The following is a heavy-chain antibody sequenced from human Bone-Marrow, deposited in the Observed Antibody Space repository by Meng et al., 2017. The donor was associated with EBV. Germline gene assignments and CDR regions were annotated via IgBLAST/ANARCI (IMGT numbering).Heavy chain of an antibody. CDR2: IYYSEST. V-gene: IGHV4-59*01. CDR3: AREYYDSSGYYDY. CDR1: CGSMSSYS. J-gene: IGHJ4*02. D-gene: IGHD3-22*01. Sequence: AHLQVSGPALLSPSEPVSRSCPVSCGSMSSYSLSWIRQSPGKGLEWIGYIYYSESTNYNPSLKSRVAISVDTSKNQFSLKRSSVTAADTAVYYCAREYYDSSGYYDYWGQGTLVTVSS.